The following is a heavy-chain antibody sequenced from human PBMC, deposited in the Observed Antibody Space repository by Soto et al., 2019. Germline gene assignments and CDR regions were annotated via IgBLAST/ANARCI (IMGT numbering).Heavy chain of an antibody. CDR2: ISPMFGAA. J-gene: IGHJ4*02. D-gene: IGHD2-15*01. Sequence: QVQLVQSGAEMKKPGSSVKVSCQSSGGTFNTYAMNWVRQAPGQGPEWMGDISPMFGAANYAPKFQGRVTITADASTGTSYMQWSSLTSEDAALYFWAREVQDHTPGFVYWGQGTLVTVSS. V-gene: IGHV1-69*19. CDR3: AREVQDHTPGFVY. CDR1: GGTFNTYA.